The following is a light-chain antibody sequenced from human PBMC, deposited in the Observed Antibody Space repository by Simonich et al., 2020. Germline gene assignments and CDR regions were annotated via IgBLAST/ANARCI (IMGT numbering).Light chain of an antibody. CDR1: SSDVVGYNY. J-gene: IGLJ2*01. V-gene: IGLV2-14*01. Sequence: QSALTQPPSVSGSPGQSITISCTGTSSDVVGYNYVSWYQKHPGKAPKLMIYDVSKRPSGVSNRFSGSKSGNTASLTISGLQAEDEADYYCSSYTSSSTLVFGGGTKLTVL. CDR3: SSYTSSSTLV. CDR2: DVS.